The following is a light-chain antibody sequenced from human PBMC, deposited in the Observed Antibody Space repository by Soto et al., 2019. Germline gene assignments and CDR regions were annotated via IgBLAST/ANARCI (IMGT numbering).Light chain of an antibody. CDR2: AAS. V-gene: IGKV1-8*01. Sequence: AIRMTQSPSSLSASTGDRVTITCRASQGISSYLAWYQQKPGKAPKLLIYAASTLQSGVPSRFSGSGSGTAFTLTISCLQSEDFATYYCQQYYSYLRGFGQGTRLEIK. J-gene: IGKJ5*01. CDR3: QQYYSYLRG. CDR1: QGISSY.